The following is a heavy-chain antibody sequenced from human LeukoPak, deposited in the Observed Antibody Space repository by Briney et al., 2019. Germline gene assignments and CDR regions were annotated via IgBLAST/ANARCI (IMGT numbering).Heavy chain of an antibody. CDR2: INPSGGST. V-gene: IGHV1-46*01. CDR3: ATDSYQLLSHYYYGMDV. Sequence: ASVKVSCKASGYTFTSYYMHWVRQAPGQGLEWMGIINPSGGSTSYAQKFQGRVTMTRDTSTSTVYMELSSLRSEDTAVYYCATDSYQLLSHYYYGMDVWGKGTTVTVSS. D-gene: IGHD2-2*01. CDR1: GYTFTSYY. J-gene: IGHJ6*04.